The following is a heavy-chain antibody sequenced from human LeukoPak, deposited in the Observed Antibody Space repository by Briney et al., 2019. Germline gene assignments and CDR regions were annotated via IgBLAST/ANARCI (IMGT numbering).Heavy chain of an antibody. CDR2: IYYSGNT. V-gene: IGHV4-39*07. D-gene: IGHD3-16*02. CDR1: GGSISNYY. Sequence: SETLSLTCTVSGGSISNYYWGWIRQAPGKGLEWIGSIYYSGNTYYNSSLKSRVTISLDTSKNQFSLNLLSVTAADTAMYYCTRANGYSLIDYWGQGTLVTVSS. J-gene: IGHJ4*02. CDR3: TRANGYSLIDY.